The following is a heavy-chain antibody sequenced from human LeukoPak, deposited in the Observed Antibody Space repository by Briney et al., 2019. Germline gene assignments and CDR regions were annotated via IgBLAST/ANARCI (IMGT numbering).Heavy chain of an antibody. CDR2: INHSGST. CDR3: ARGLKHVVPAARYWYCDL. D-gene: IGHD2-2*01. CDR1: GGSFSGYY. J-gene: IGHJ2*01. Sequence: SETLSLTCAVCGGSFSGYYWSWLRRPRGKGLEWIGVINHSGSTKYNPSLKSRVTISVDTSKNQVSLTLSSVTAADAAVYHCARGLKHVVPAARYWYCDLWAGGTLVTVSS. V-gene: IGHV4-34*01.